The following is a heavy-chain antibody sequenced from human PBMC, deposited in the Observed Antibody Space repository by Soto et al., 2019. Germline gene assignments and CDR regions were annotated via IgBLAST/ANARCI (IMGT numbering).Heavy chain of an antibody. D-gene: IGHD2-21*01. J-gene: IGHJ3*02. V-gene: IGHV3-30*18. CDR3: AKGRVIFPSLRGTAFAI. Sequence: QVQLVESGGGVVQPGRSLRLSCAASGFTFSTFGMHWVRQAPGKGLEWVAIISYDGSTKYYADSVKGRFTISRDNSKNTLCLPMNIRRPEDTAGYYWAKGRVIFPSLRGTAFAIWGQGTMVTVSS. CDR2: ISYDGSTK. CDR1: GFTFSTFG.